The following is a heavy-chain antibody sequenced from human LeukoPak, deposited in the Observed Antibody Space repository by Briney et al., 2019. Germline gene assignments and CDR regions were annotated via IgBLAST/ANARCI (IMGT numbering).Heavy chain of an antibody. CDR1: GFTFSLFY. V-gene: IGHV3-11*05. J-gene: IGHJ4*02. CDR2: ISGSCHDV. Sequence: GVSLRLSRAASGFTFSLFYVICMREARGRGLEFLSYISGSCHDVNYIDSLRWRFTISGDNAQHSLDGHMKSLTVEYTAVYYCSRDPRHNDYWGQGTLVTVSS. CDR3: SRDPRHNDY.